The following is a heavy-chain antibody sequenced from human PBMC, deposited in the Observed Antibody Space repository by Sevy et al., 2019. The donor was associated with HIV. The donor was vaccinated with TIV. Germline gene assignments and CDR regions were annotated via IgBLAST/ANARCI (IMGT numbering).Heavy chain of an antibody. J-gene: IGHJ4*02. Sequence: GGSLRLSCAASGFTFSTYAMHWVRQAPGQGLEWLAVISYDGNYKYYTDSWKGRFTISSDSSKNTLYLQMNSLRAEDTAVYYCANDAGYSTYCYPGYWGQGTLVTVSS. CDR2: ISYDGNYK. V-gene: IGHV3-30*18. CDR3: ANDAGYSTYCYPGY. CDR1: GFTFSTYA. D-gene: IGHD5-18*01.